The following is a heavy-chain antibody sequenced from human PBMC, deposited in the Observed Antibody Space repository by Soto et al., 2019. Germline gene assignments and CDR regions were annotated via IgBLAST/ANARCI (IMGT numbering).Heavy chain of an antibody. CDR3: AKDSYRGDVVLTPAPYGNDY. CDR2: ISYDGNRK. J-gene: IGHJ4*02. D-gene: IGHD3-16*02. V-gene: IGHV3-30*18. CDR1: EFTFKTYG. Sequence: PGGSLRLSCVASEFTFKTYGMHWVRQAPGKGLAWVAVISYDGNRKHYVDSVRGRFTISRDNSKNTPYLQMNSLRTEDTAVYYCAKDSYRGDVVLTPAPYGNDYWGRGTLVTVSS.